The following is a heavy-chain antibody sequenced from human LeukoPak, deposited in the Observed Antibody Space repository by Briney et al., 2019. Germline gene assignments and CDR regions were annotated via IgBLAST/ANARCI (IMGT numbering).Heavy chain of an antibody. CDR2: INHTGTT. J-gene: IGHJ6*03. V-gene: IGHV4-34*01. D-gene: IGHD2-2*01. Sequence: SETLSLTCAVYGGSFTGYYWSWIRQPPGRGLKWIGEINHTGTTNYNSSLKSRVTISVDMSKTQFSLKLKSVTAADTAVYYCARGGFHYCSSKSCPDVRRLYYFMDVWGNGTTVTVSS. CDR1: GGSFTGYY. CDR3: ARGGFHYCSSKSCPDVRRLYYFMDV.